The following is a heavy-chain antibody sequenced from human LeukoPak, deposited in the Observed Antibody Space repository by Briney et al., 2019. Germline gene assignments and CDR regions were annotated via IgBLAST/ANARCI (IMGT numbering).Heavy chain of an antibody. J-gene: IGHJ4*02. V-gene: IGHV4-61*09. Sequence: SETLSLTCTVSGGSISSGSYYWSWIRQPAGKGLEWIGHIYTSGSTNYNPSLKGRVTMSLDTSKNQFSLKLSSVTAADTAVYYCARDHCTNGVCYPYFDYWGQGTLVTVSS. CDR1: GGSISSGSYY. CDR3: ARDHCTNGVCYPYFDY. D-gene: IGHD2-8*01. CDR2: IYTSGST.